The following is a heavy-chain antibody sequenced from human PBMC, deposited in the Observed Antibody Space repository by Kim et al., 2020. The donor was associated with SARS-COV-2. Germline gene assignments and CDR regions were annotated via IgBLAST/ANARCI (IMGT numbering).Heavy chain of an antibody. CDR3: AKDSGDVDTIWSGYYAYYYYGMDV. V-gene: IGHV3-23*01. CDR2: ISGSGGST. CDR1: GFTFSSYA. J-gene: IGHJ6*02. D-gene: IGHD3-3*01. Sequence: GGSLRLSCAASGFTFSSYAMSWVRQAPGKGLEWVSAISGSGGSTYYADSVKGRFTISRDNSKNTLYLQMNSLRAEDTAVYYCAKDSGDVDTIWSGYYAYYYYGMDVWGQGTTVTVSS.